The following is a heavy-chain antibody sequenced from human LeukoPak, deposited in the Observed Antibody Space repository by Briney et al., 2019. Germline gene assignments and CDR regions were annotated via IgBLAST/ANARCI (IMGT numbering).Heavy chain of an antibody. CDR2: IYSGGST. D-gene: IGHD6-19*01. CDR3: AREYSSGFDY. Sequence: GGSLRLSCAASGFTVSSKYMSWVRQAPGKGLEWVSVIYSGGSTYYADAVKGRFTITRHNSKNTLYLQMNSLRAEDTAVYYCAREYSSGFDYWGQGTLVTVSS. V-gene: IGHV3-53*04. J-gene: IGHJ4*02. CDR1: GFTVSSKY.